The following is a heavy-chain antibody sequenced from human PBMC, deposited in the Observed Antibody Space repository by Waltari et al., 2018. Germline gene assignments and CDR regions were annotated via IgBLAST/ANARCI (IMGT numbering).Heavy chain of an antibody. J-gene: IGHJ3*02. CDR2: MNPNSGNT. CDR3: ARGRYSSGWYLVRDAFDI. Sequence: QVQLVQSGAEVKKPGASVKVSCKASGYPFTSYDINWVRQAPGQGLEWMGWMNPNSGNTGYAQKFQGRVTMTRNTSISTAYMELSSLRSEDTAVYYCARGRYSSGWYLVRDAFDIWGQGTMVTVSS. V-gene: IGHV1-8*01. CDR1: GYPFTSYD. D-gene: IGHD6-19*01.